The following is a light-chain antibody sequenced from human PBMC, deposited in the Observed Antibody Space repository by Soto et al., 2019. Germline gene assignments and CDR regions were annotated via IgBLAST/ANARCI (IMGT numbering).Light chain of an antibody. J-gene: IGKJ4*01. CDR2: GAS. CDR3: QHYGSSPLT. CDR1: QSVSSSY. V-gene: IGKV3-20*01. Sequence: EIVLTQSPGTLSLSQGERATLSCRASQSVSSSYLAWYQQKPGQAPRLLIYGASSRATGIPDRFSGSGSGTDFTLTISRLEPEDFAVYYCQHYGSSPLTFGGGTKVEIE.